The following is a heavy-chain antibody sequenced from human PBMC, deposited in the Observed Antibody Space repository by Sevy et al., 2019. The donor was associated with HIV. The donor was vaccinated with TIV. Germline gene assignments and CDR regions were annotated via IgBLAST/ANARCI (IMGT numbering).Heavy chain of an antibody. CDR2: ISGSGGST. CDR3: AKDYDSSGYYGQQYLKTEDAFDI. Sequence: GGSLRLSCAASGFTFSSYAMSWVRQAPGKGLEWVSAISGSGGSTYYADSVKGRFTISRDNSKNTLYLQMNSLRAEDTAVYYCAKDYDSSGYYGQQYLKTEDAFDIWGQGTMVTVSS. CDR1: GFTFSSYA. D-gene: IGHD3-22*01. V-gene: IGHV3-23*01. J-gene: IGHJ3*02.